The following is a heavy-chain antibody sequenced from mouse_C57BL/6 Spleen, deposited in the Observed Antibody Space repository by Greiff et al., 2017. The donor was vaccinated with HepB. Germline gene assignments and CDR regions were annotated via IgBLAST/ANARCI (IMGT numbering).Heavy chain of an antibody. V-gene: IGHV5-4*01. CDR1: GFTFSSYA. J-gene: IGHJ4*01. CDR2: ISDGGSYT. Sequence: EVQGVESGGGLVKPGGSLKLSCAASGFTFSSYAMSWVRQTPEKRLEWVATISDGGSYTYYPDNVKGRFTISRDNAKNNLYLQMSHLKSEDTAMYYGAREEKLGHVDYWGQGTSVTVSS. D-gene: IGHD4-1*01. CDR3: AREEKLGHVDY.